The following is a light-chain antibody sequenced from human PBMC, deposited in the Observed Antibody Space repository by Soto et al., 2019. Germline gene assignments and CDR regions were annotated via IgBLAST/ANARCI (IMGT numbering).Light chain of an antibody. CDR1: QSIGLA. Sequence: EIVLTQSPATLSLSPGERATLSCRASQSIGLAIAWYQHKPGQAPRLLIYGASSRATGIPDRFSGSGSGTDFTLTISRLEPEDFAVYYCQQYGGSSTFGQGTKVDIK. CDR3: QQYGGSST. J-gene: IGKJ1*01. CDR2: GAS. V-gene: IGKV3-20*01.